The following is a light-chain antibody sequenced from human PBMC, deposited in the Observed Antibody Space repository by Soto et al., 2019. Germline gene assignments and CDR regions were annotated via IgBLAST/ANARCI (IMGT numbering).Light chain of an antibody. V-gene: IGLV2-14*01. CDR1: SSDVGGYNY. CDR3: SSYTSSSTPYV. Sequence: QSVLTQPAYVSGSPGQSITISCTGTSSDVGGYNYVSWYQQHPVKAPKLMIYDVTNRPSGVSDRFSGSKSGNTASLTISGLQAEDEADYYCSSYTSSSTPYVLGTGTKFTVL. J-gene: IGLJ1*01. CDR2: DVT.